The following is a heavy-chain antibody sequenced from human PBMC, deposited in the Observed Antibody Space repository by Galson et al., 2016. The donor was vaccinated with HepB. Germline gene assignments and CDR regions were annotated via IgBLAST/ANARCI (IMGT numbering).Heavy chain of an antibody. Sequence: SLRLSCAASGFTFRDYYMTWIRQAPGKGLEWVSYISASGHTIYYGDSVKGRFTVSRDNAKSSSFLEMNSLRADDTAVYYCVRGDVTAAPILSAWGQGTLVTVSS. CDR3: VRGDVTAAPILSA. J-gene: IGHJ5*02. CDR1: GFTFRDYY. D-gene: IGHD6-13*01. V-gene: IGHV3-11*01. CDR2: ISASGHTI.